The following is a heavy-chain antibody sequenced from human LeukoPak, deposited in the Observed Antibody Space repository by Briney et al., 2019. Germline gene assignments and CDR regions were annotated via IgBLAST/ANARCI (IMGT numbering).Heavy chain of an antibody. V-gene: IGHV4-4*02. CDR2: IYHSGST. CDR3: ARTYYGSGSYYGYLFDY. D-gene: IGHD3-10*01. J-gene: IGHJ4*02. Sequence: SETLSLTCAVSGGSISSSNWWSWVRQPPGKGLEWIGEIYHSGSTNYNPSPKSRVTISVDTSKNQFSLKLSSVTAADTAVYYCARTYYGSGSYYGYLFDYWGQGTLVTVSS. CDR1: GGSISSSNW.